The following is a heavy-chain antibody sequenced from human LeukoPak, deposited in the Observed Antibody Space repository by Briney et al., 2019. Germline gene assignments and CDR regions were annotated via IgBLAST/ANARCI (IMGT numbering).Heavy chain of an antibody. J-gene: IGHJ4*02. CDR1: GFTFSSYS. V-gene: IGHV3-21*01. D-gene: IGHD1-26*01. CDR2: ISSSSSYI. Sequence: GGSLRLSCAASGFTFSSYSMNWVRQAPGKGLEWVSSISSSSSYIYYADSVKGRFTISRDNAKNSLYLQMNSLRAEDTAVYYCARDMWELLTPTFDYWGQGTLVTVSS. CDR3: ARDMWELLTPTFDY.